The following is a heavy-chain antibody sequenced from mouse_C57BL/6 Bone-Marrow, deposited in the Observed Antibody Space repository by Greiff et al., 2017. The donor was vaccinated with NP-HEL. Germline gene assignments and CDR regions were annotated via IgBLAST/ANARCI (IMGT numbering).Heavy chain of an antibody. Sequence: QVQLQQPGAELVKPGASVKLSCKASGYTFTSYWMHWVKQRPGQGLEWIGMIHPNSGSTNYNEKFKSKATLTVDKSSSTAYMQLSSLTSEDSAVYYCARGVVAPLYFDYWGQGTTLTVSS. J-gene: IGHJ2*01. D-gene: IGHD1-1*02. CDR3: ARGVVAPLYFDY. V-gene: IGHV1-64*01. CDR2: IHPNSGST. CDR1: GYTFTSYW.